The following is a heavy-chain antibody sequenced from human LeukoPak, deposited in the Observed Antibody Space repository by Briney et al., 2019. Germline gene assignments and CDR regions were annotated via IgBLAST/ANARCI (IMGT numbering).Heavy chain of an antibody. V-gene: IGHV4-34*01. CDR3: ARGGDSIV. D-gene: IGHD3-3*02. CDR1: GGSFSGYY. Sequence: SETLSLTCAVYGGSFSGYYWSWIRQSPGMGLEWIGSMYSSGSTSYNSPLKSRLTISKDTSKNQFSLKLTSVTAADTAVYYCARGGDSIVWGQGTKVTVSS. J-gene: IGHJ3*01. CDR2: MYSSGST.